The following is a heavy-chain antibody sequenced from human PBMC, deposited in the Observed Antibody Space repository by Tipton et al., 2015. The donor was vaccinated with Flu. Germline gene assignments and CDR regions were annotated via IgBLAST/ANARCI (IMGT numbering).Heavy chain of an antibody. Sequence: QLVQSGGGLVQPGGSLRLSCSASGFTFSSYEMNWVRQAPGKGLEWVSAILSSGNTKYYEDSVKGRFTISRDNAKNSLYLQMNSLRGEDTAVYYCAGGFSYGFNYWGQGTLVTVSS. CDR2: ILSSGNTK. V-gene: IGHV3-48*03. D-gene: IGHD5-18*01. CDR1: GFTFSSYE. CDR3: AGGFSYGFNY. J-gene: IGHJ4*02.